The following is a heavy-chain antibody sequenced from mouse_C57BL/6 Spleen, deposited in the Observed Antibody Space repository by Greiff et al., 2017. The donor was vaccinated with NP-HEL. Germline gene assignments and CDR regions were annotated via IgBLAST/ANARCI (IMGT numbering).Heavy chain of an antibody. Sequence: EVQLQQSGTVLARPGASVKMSCKTSGYTFTSYWMHWVKQRPGQGLEWIGAIYPGNSDTSYNQKFKGKAKLTAVTSASTAYMELSSLTNEDSAVYYCTSLYYGYDGGPHFDYWGKGTTLTVSS. D-gene: IGHD2-2*01. J-gene: IGHJ2*01. V-gene: IGHV1-5*01. CDR1: GYTFTSYW. CDR3: TSLYYGYDGGPHFDY. CDR2: IYPGNSDT.